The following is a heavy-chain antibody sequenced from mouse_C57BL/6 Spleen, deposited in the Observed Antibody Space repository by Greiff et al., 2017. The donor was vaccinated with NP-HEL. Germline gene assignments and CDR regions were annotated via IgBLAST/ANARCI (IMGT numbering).Heavy chain of an antibody. CDR2: IYPGDGDT. CDR1: GYAFSSSW. V-gene: IGHV1-82*01. Sequence: QVQLQQSGPELVKPGASVKISCKASGYAFSSSWMNWVKQRPGKGLEWIGRIYPGDGDTNYNGKFKGKATLTADKSSSTAYMQLSSLTSEDSAVYFCAGGYYGSSYPAGFAYWGQGTLVTVSA. CDR3: AGGYYGSSYPAGFAY. D-gene: IGHD1-1*01. J-gene: IGHJ3*01.